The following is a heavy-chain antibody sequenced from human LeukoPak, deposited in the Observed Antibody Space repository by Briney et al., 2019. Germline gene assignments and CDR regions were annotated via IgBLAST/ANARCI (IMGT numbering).Heavy chain of an antibody. D-gene: IGHD2-21*02. CDR1: GFIFSTYD. CDR3: ANGRFAETAEFDY. V-gene: IGHV3-30*18. J-gene: IGHJ4*02. CDR2: ISYDGRHI. Sequence: GGSLRLSCAASGFIFSTYDMHWVRQAPGKGLEWVAGISYDGRHIYYAESVKGRFTISRDNSKNTLYLQMNSLGPEDTAVYYCANGRFAETAEFDYWGQGNLVTVSS.